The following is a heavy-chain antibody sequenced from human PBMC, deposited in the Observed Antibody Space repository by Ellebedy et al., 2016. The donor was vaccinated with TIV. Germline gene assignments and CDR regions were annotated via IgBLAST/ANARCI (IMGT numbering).Heavy chain of an antibody. J-gene: IGHJ4*02. CDR1: GYTFTNYD. Sequence: AASVKVSCKASGYTFTNYDINWVRQGTGQGLEWMGWMNPYSGNTGYAQKFQGRVTMTRNTSISTAYMDLSSLRSEDTAVYYCAKGRGGGSDSSAPRYYFDYWGLGTLVTVSS. CDR2: MNPYSGNT. D-gene: IGHD3-22*01. CDR3: AKGRGGGSDSSAPRYYFDY. V-gene: IGHV1-8*01.